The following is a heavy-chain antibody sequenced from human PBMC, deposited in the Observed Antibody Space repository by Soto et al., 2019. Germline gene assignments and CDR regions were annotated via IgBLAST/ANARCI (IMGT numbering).Heavy chain of an antibody. CDR3: ASPHGGYFGVVTHHDAFDI. D-gene: IGHD3-3*01. V-gene: IGHV1-69*01. Sequence: QVQLVQSGAEVKKPGSSVKVSCKASGGTFSSYAISWVRQAPGQGLEWMGGIIPIFGTANYAQKFQGRVTITADDSKSTAYMELSSLRSEDTAVYYCASPHGGYFGVVTHHDAFDIWGQGTMVTVSS. J-gene: IGHJ3*02. CDR1: GGTFSSYA. CDR2: IIPIFGTA.